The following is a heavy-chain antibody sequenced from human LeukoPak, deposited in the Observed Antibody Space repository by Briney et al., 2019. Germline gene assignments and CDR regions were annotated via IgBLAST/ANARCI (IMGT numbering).Heavy chain of an antibody. CDR2: ISYDGSNK. CDR3: AKDEEYSSSWTHLDY. CDR1: GFTFSSYG. V-gene: IGHV3-30*18. J-gene: IGHJ4*02. Sequence: GRSLRLSCAASGFTFSSYGMPWVRQAPGKGLEWVAVISYDGSNKYYADSVKGRFTISRDNSKNTLYLQMNSLRAEDTAVYYCAKDEEYSSSWTHLDYWGQGTLVTVSS. D-gene: IGHD6-13*01.